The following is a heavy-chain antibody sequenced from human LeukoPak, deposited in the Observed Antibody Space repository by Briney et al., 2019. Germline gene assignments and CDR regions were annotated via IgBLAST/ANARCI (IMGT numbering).Heavy chain of an antibody. CDR3: ARQYRNTAGAFDI. Sequence: GESLKISCKGSGYSFSSYWIGWVRHTPGKGLEWMGIIYPGDSDTKYSPSFQGQVTISADKSISTAYLQWSSLKASDTAMYYCARQYRNTAGAFDIWGQGTMVTVSS. CDR2: IYPGDSDT. CDR1: GYSFSSYW. J-gene: IGHJ3*02. V-gene: IGHV5-51*01. D-gene: IGHD5-18*01.